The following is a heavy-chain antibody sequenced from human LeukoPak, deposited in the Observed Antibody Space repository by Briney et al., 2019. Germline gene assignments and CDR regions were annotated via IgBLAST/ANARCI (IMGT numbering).Heavy chain of an antibody. D-gene: IGHD3-10*01. Sequence: GGSLRLSCAASGFTVSSNYMSWVRQAPGKGLEWVSVIYSGGSTYYADSVRGRFTISRDISNNTLYLQMNSLRAEDTAVYYCANQHRGDLGSGHAFDIWGQGTMVTVSS. J-gene: IGHJ3*02. CDR3: ANQHRGDLGSGHAFDI. CDR2: IYSGGST. CDR1: GFTVSSNY. V-gene: IGHV3-53*01.